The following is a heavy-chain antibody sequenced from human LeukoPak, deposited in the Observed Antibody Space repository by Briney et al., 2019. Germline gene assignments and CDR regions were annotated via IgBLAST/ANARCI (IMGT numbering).Heavy chain of an antibody. Sequence: GGSLRLSCAASGFTFSSYSMNWVRQAPGKGLEWVSSISSGSSYIYYADSVKGRFTISRDNAKNSLYLQMNSLRAEDTAVYYCARLGSSDAFDIWGQGTMVTVSS. CDR2: ISSGSSYI. J-gene: IGHJ3*02. CDR3: ARLGSSDAFDI. CDR1: GFTFSSYS. V-gene: IGHV3-21*01.